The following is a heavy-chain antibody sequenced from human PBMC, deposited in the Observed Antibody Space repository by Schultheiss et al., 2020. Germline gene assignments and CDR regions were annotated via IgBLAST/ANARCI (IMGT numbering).Heavy chain of an antibody. J-gene: IGHJ4*02. CDR1: GFIFSSYA. CDR3: ARHEADDYGDPFDY. Sequence: GGSLRLSCAASGFIFSSYAMSWVRQAPGKGLEWVSGISGSGGSTSYAESVKGRFTISRDNAKNSLYLQMNSLRAEDTAVYYCARHEADDYGDPFDYWGQGTLVTVSS. V-gene: IGHV3-23*01. CDR2: ISGSGGST. D-gene: IGHD4-17*01.